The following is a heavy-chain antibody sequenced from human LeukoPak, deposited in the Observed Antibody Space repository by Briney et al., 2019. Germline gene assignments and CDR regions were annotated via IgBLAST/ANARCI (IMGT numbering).Heavy chain of an antibody. Sequence: ASVKVSCKASGYTFTSYDINWVGQATGQGREWMGWMNPNSGNTGYAQKFQGRVTMTRNTSITTAYMELSSLRSEDTAVYYCARLSGYAFDYWGQGTLVTVSS. CDR2: MNPNSGNT. V-gene: IGHV1-8*01. CDR3: ARLSGYAFDY. J-gene: IGHJ4*02. CDR1: GYTFTSYD. D-gene: IGHD2-8*01.